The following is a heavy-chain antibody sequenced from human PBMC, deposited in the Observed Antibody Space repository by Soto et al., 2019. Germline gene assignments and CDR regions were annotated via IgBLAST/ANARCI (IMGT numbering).Heavy chain of an antibody. J-gene: IGHJ4*02. D-gene: IGHD1-26*01. CDR2: ISSSSSYI. V-gene: IGHV3-21*01. Sequence: EVQLVESGGGLVKPGGSLRLSCAASGFTFSSYSMNWVRQAPGKGLEWVSSISSSSSYIYYADSVKGRFTISRDNAKNSLYLQMNSLRAEDTAVYYCARDDSGSYEYYFDYWGQGTLVTVSS. CDR3: ARDDSGSYEYYFDY. CDR1: GFTFSSYS.